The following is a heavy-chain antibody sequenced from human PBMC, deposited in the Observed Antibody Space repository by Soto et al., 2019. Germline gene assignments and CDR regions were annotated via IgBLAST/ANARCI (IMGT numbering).Heavy chain of an antibody. V-gene: IGHV1-18*01. Sequence: QVQLVQSGAEVKKPGASVKVSCKASGYTFTSYGISWVRQAPGQGLEWMGWISANTGNTNYVQKLQGRVTMTTDTSTGTAYMGLRSLGSDDTAVYYWARDRGSYALDYWGKGTLGTVSS. D-gene: IGHD1-26*01. CDR1: GYTFTSYG. CDR2: ISANTGNT. J-gene: IGHJ4*02. CDR3: ARDRGSYALDY.